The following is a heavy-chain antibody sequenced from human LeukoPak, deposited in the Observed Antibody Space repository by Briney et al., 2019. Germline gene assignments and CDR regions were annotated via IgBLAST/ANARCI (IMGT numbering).Heavy chain of an antibody. Sequence: KASETLSLTCTVSGGSISNYYWTWIRQPPGKGLEWIGYIYYSGKNNYNPSLKSRVTISVDTSKNPFSLKLSSVTAADTAVYYCARGRRGYFDRFYYYYGMDVWGQGATVTVSS. CDR3: ARGRRGYFDRFYYYYGMDV. CDR2: IYYSGKN. V-gene: IGHV4-59*12. CDR1: GGSISNYY. J-gene: IGHJ6*02. D-gene: IGHD3-9*01.